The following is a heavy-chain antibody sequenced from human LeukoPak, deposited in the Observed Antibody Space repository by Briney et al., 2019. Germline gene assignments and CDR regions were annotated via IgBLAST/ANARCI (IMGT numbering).Heavy chain of an antibody. D-gene: IGHD6-19*01. J-gene: IGHJ4*02. CDR3: AKARSGWYFDY. CDR2: ISYDGSNK. Sequence: GGSLRLSCAASGFTFSSYGMHWVRQAPGKGLEWVAVISYDGSNKYYADSVKGQFTISRDNSKNTLYLQMNSLRAEDTAVYYCAKARSGWYFDYWGQGTLVTVSS. CDR1: GFTFSSYG. V-gene: IGHV3-30*18.